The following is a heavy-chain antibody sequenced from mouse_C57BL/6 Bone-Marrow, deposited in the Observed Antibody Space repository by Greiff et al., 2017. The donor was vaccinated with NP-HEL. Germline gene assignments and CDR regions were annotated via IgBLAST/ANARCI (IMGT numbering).Heavy chain of an antibody. CDR3: ARHGWAPYAMDY. CDR1: GFTFSSYG. CDR2: ISSGGSYT. J-gene: IGHJ4*01. D-gene: IGHD3-3*01. Sequence: DVQLVESGGDLVKPGGSLKLSCAASGFTFSSYGMSWVRQTPDKRLEWVATISSGGSYTYYPDSVKGRFTISRDNAKNTLYLQMSSLKSEDTAMYYCARHGWAPYAMDYWGQGTSVTVSS. V-gene: IGHV5-6*01.